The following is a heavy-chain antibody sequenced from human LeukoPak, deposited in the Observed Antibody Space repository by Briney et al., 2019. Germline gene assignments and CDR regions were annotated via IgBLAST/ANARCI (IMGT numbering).Heavy chain of an antibody. CDR1: GGSISSGNHY. CDR3: ARDFRRPGLERRYWYFDL. V-gene: IGHV4-61*02. J-gene: IGHJ2*01. Sequence: PSETLSLTCTVSGGSISSGNHYWSWVRQPAGKGLEWIGRIYNSGTSNYNPSLKSRVTISVDTSKNQFSLNLKSVTAADTAVYFCARDFRRPGLERRYWYFDLWGRGTLVTVSS. D-gene: IGHD3-3*01. CDR2: IYNSGTS.